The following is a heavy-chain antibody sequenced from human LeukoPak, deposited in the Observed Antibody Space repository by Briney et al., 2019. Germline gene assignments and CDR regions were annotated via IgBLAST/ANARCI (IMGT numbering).Heavy chain of an antibody. Sequence: GGSLRLSCAVSGFTFSSYEMNWVRQAPGKGLEWVSYISSSGSTIYYADSVKGRFTISRDNAKNSLYLQMNSLRAEDTAVYYCARDLTYCCLFDYWGQGTLVTVSS. V-gene: IGHV3-48*03. CDR2: ISSSGSTI. CDR1: GFTFSSYE. J-gene: IGHJ4*02. D-gene: IGHD2-21*01. CDR3: ARDLTYCCLFDY.